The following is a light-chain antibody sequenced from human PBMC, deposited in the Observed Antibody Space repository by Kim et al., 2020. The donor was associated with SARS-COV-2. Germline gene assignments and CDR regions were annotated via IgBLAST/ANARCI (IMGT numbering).Light chain of an antibody. CDR3: QAWDSSIIV. J-gene: IGLJ2*01. CDR2: QNT. V-gene: IGLV3-1*01. CDR1: DKD. Sequence: DKDVCWYQQKPGQSPVLVIYQNTKRPSGIPGRFSGSNSANTATLTVSGTQALDEADYYCQAWDSSIIVFGGGTQLTVL.